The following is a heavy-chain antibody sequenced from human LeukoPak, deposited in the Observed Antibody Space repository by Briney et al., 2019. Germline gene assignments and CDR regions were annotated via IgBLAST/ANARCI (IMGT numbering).Heavy chain of an antibody. D-gene: IGHD3-10*01. CDR3: ARLGDYDSGSGGY. V-gene: IGHV4-39*01. CDR2: IYHGGST. Sequence: SETLSLTCTVSGGSINSRSYYWGWIRQPPGKGLEWIGSIYHGGSTYYNPSLTSRVAILVDTSENQFSLRLSSVTAADTAVYFCARLGDYDSGSGGYWGQGTLVTVSS. CDR1: GGSINSRSYY. J-gene: IGHJ4*02.